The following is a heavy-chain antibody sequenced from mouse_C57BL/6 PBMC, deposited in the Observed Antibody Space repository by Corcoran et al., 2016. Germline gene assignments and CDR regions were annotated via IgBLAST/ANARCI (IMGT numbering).Heavy chain of an antibody. CDR2: INPNNGGT. V-gene: IGHV1-26*01. CDR1: GYTFTDYY. Sequence: EVKLQQSGPELVKPGASVKISCKASGYTFTDYYMNWVKQSHGKSLEWIGDINPNNGGTSYNQKFKCKATLTVDKSSSTAYMELRSLTSEDSAVYYCARVGGYLSFDVWGTGTTVTVSS. J-gene: IGHJ1*03. D-gene: IGHD2-2*01. CDR3: ARVGGYLSFDV.